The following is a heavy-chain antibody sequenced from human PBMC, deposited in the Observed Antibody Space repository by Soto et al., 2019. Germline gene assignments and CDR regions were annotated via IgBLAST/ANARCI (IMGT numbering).Heavy chain of an antibody. J-gene: IGHJ4*02. D-gene: IGHD2-2*01. Sequence: QVRLVQSGAEVKKPGSSVKVSCKTSGGTFSSSAISWVRQAPGQGLQWMGGIMPTLSSTHYAQRFQGRISITADESTSTAFLELSSLRSEDTATYYCARGKSDVVLLPGAIKEGFASWGQGTLVTVSS. CDR1: GGTFSSSA. CDR2: IMPTLSST. CDR3: ARGKSDVVLLPGAIKEGFAS. V-gene: IGHV1-69*01.